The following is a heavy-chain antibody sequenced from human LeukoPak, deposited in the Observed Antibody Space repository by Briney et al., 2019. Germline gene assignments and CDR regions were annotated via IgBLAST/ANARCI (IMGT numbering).Heavy chain of an antibody. CDR2: FDPEGGQA. D-gene: IGHD3-22*01. J-gene: IGHJ4*02. CDR3: ATVSSYTYDNGGFYFDF. V-gene: IGHV1-24*01. CDR1: GSTFAELS. Sequence: ASVKVSCKVSGSTFAELSMHWVRQAPGKGLEWMGGFDPEGGQATYAQKFRGRVTVTEDTSTDTVYMDLSSLRSEDTAVYYCATVSSYTYDNGGFYFDFWGQGTLVTVSS.